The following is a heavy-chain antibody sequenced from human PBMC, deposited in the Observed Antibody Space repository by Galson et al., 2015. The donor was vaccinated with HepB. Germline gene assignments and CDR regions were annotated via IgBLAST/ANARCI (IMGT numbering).Heavy chain of an antibody. V-gene: IGHV1-46*01. CDR3: ARAGADTAMVGDNGMDV. D-gene: IGHD5-18*01. CDR2: INPSGGST. J-gene: IGHJ6*02. Sequence: SVKVSCKASGYTFTSYYMHWVRQAPGQGLEWMGIINPSGGSTSYAQKFQGRVTMTRDTSTSTVYMELSSLRSEDTAVYYCARAGADTAMVGDNGMDVWGQGTTVTVSS. CDR1: GYTFTSYY.